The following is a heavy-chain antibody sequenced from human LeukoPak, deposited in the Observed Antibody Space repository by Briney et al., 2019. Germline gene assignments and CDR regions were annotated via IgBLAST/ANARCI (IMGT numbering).Heavy chain of an antibody. CDR1: GDSISSSY. Sequence: SETLSLTCTVSGDSISSSYWSWIRQPPGKGLEWIGEINHSGSTNHNPSLKSRVTISVDTSKNQFSLKLSSVTAADTAVYYCAGNVVVVAATYLYWGQGTLVTVSS. D-gene: IGHD2-15*01. V-gene: IGHV4-34*01. CDR3: AGNVVVVAATYLY. CDR2: INHSGST. J-gene: IGHJ4*02.